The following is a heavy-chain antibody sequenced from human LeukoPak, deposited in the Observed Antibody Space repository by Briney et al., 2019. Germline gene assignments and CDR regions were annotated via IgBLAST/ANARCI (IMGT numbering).Heavy chain of an antibody. CDR1: GYTFIDYG. J-gene: IGHJ4*02. V-gene: IGHV1-18*01. D-gene: IGHD6-13*01. CDR2: ISTYNGHK. CDR3: VRDAAAAGPFDY. Sequence: DSVKVSCKASGYTFIDYGVSWVRQAPGKGMEWMGWISTYNGHKYYAKKMKGRVTMTRDTSTSTAYMELRSLRSDDTAVYYCVRDAAAAGPFDYWGQGTLVTVSS.